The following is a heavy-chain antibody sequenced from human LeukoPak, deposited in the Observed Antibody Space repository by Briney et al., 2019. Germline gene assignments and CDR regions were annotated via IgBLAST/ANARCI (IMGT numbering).Heavy chain of an antibody. D-gene: IGHD6-19*01. CDR1: GGTFSSYA. V-gene: IGHV1-69*06. J-gene: IGHJ6*03. CDR2: IIPIFGTA. CDR3: ARVRRVTYSSGWYHPPYYYYMDV. Sequence: GASVKVSCKASGGTFSSYAISWVRQAPGQGLEWMGGIIPIFGTANYAQKFQGRVTITADKSTSTAYMGLSSLRSEDTAVYYCARVRRVTYSSGWYHPPYYYYMDVWGKGTTVTVSS.